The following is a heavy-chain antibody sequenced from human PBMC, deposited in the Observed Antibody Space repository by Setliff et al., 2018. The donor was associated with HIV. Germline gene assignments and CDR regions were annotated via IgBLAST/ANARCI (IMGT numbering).Heavy chain of an antibody. D-gene: IGHD3-10*01. CDR3: ARRGNYYASAFDY. CDR1: GYTFTSYG. CDR2: ISPATDKT. J-gene: IGHJ4*02. V-gene: IGHV1-18*01. Sequence: APVKVSCKASGYTFTSYGISWVRQAPGQGLEWMGWISPATDKTNYAQKLQGRLTMTTDTSTSTAYMDLRSLRSDDTAVYYCARRGNYYASAFDYWGQGTLVTVSS.